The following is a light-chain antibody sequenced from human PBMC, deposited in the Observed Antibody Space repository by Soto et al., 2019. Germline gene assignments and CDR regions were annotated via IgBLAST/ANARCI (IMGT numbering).Light chain of an antibody. CDR1: SSDVGGYNF. Sequence: QSALTQPASVSGSPGQSITISCTGTSSDVGGYNFVSWYQQHPGKVPKLMIFDVNRRSSGVSERFSGSKSGNTASLTISGLQPEDEVDYYCCSYTSSSTHVFGSGTKVTVL. CDR2: DVN. V-gene: IGLV2-14*03. J-gene: IGLJ1*01. CDR3: CSYTSSSTHV.